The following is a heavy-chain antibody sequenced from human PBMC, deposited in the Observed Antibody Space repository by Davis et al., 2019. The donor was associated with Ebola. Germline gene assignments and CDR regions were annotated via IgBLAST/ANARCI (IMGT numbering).Heavy chain of an antibody. CDR2: IYSGGTT. V-gene: IGHV3-66*01. Sequence: GESLKISCAASGFTFSSYCTFSSYWLSWVRQAPGKGLEWVSVIYSGGTTYYADSVKGRFTVSRDNSKNTLYLQMNSLRAEDTAVYYCARVDTTKTYYYGMDVWGQGTTVTVSS. CDR3: ARVDTTKTYYYGMDV. J-gene: IGHJ6*02. CDR1: GFTFSSYC. D-gene: IGHD1-1*01.